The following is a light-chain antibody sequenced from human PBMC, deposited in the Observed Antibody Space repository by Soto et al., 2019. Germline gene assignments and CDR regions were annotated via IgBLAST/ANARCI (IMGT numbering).Light chain of an antibody. J-gene: IGLJ3*02. CDR3: AAWDDSLNAGA. CDR1: SSNIGRNT. Sequence: QSVLTQPPSASGTPGQRVTISCSGSSSNIGRNTVKWYRQLPGTAPKLLIGSSDQRPSGVPDRFSGSQSGTSASLAIRGLQSEDEADYICAAWDDSLNAGAFGGGTKVTVL. V-gene: IGLV1-44*01. CDR2: SSD.